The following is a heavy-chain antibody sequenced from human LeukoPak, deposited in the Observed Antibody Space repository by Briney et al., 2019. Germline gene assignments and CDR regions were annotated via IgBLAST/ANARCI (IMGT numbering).Heavy chain of an antibody. CDR2: ISGSGGST. CDR1: GFTFSSYA. D-gene: IGHD3-3*01. V-gene: IGHV3-23*01. CDR3: AKGSDFWSGSGGI. Sequence: GGSLRLSSAASGFTFSSYAMSWVRQAPGKGLEWVSAISGSGGSTYYADSVKGRFTISRDNSKNTLYLQMNSLRAEDTAVYYCAKGSDFWSGSGGIWGQGTLVTVSS. J-gene: IGHJ4*02.